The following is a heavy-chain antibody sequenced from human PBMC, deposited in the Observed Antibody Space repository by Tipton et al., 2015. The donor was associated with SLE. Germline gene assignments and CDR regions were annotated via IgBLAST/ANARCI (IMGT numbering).Heavy chain of an antibody. D-gene: IGHD3-3*01. CDR2: IYYSGST. CDR3: ARDRPSGNDAFGI. Sequence: TLSLTCTVSGGSISSYYWSWIRQPPGKGLEWIGYIYYSGSTNYNPSLKSRVTISVDTSKNQFSLKLSSVTAADTAVYYCARDRPSGNDAFGIWGQGTMVTVSS. J-gene: IGHJ3*02. CDR1: GGSISSYY. V-gene: IGHV4-59*01.